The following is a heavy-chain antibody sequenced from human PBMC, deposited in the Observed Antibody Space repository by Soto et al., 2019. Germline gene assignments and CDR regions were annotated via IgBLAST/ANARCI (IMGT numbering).Heavy chain of an antibody. Sequence: QVQLVQFGAEVTTPGASVRVSCKASGYTFTAYYMHWARQAPGQGLEWMGWINPNSGATNYAQKFQGWVTMTRDTSISTAYMELSRLRSDDTAVYYCGRGSLLVGAVHYYGMDVWGQGTTVTVSS. V-gene: IGHV1-2*04. J-gene: IGHJ6*02. CDR2: INPNSGAT. D-gene: IGHD1-26*01. CDR3: GRGSLLVGAVHYYGMDV. CDR1: GYTFTAYY.